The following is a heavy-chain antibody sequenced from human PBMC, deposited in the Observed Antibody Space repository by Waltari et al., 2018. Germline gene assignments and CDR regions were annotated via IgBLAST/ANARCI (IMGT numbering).Heavy chain of an antibody. Sequence: EVQLVESGGGLVQPGGSLRLSCAASGLTFTTYSMNWVRQAPGKGLEWISYISSSSSTIYYADSVKGRFTISRDNAKNSLYLQMNSLRAEDTAVYYCARDRNFDWLCDNWGQGTLVTVSS. D-gene: IGHD3-9*01. CDR3: ARDRNFDWLCDN. V-gene: IGHV3-48*01. CDR1: GLTFTTYS. CDR2: ISSSSSTI. J-gene: IGHJ4*02.